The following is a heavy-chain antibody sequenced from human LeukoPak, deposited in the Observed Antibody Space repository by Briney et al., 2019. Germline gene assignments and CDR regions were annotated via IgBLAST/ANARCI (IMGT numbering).Heavy chain of an antibody. CDR1: GFTFTSYG. CDR3: ARANSRNFDY. Sequence: GGSLRLSCVVSGFTFTSYGVHWVRQAPGKGLEWVSSISSSSSYIYYADSVKGRFTISRDNAKNSLYLQMNSLRAEDTAVYYCARANSRNFDYWGQGTLVTVSS. J-gene: IGHJ4*02. D-gene: IGHD4-23*01. CDR2: ISSSSSYI. V-gene: IGHV3-21*01.